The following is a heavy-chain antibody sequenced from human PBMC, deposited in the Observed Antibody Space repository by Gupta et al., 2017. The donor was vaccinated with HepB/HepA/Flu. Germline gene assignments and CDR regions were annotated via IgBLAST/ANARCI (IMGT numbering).Heavy chain of an antibody. D-gene: IGHD1-26*01. V-gene: IGHV3-30*18. J-gene: IGHJ3*02. CDR1: DFTFSSYA. Sequence: QVQLVESGGGVVQPGRSLRLSCAASDFTFSSYARHWVRQGPGKGLEWVGVISYDGRNKYYADSVKGRFTISRDNSQNTLYLQVNRLRDEDTAVYYCSNPSGTYYPSAFDMWGQGTMVPVSS. CDR2: ISYDGRNK. CDR3: SNPSGTYYPSAFDM.